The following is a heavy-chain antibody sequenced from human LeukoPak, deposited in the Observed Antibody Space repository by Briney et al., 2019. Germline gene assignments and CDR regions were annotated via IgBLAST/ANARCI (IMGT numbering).Heavy chain of an antibody. V-gene: IGHV4-38-2*02. CDR1: GSSFRSGHY. D-gene: IGHD2-2*01. CDR2: VHETGYA. J-gene: IGHJ5*02. Sequence: SETLSLTCSVSGSSFRSGHYWGWIRQSSGEGLEWIGNVHETGYANYNPSLRSRVTISVDTSKNQFSLKLSSVTAADTAVYYCARGGRYCSSTSCYSFDPWGQGTLVTVSS. CDR3: ARGGRYCSSTSCYSFDP.